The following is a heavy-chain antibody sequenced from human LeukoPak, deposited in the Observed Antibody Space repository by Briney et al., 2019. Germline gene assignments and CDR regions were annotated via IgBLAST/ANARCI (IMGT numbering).Heavy chain of an antibody. Sequence: SETLSLTCTVSGGSISSYSWNWIRQPPGKGLEWIGEINHSGSTNYNPSLKSRVTISVDTSKNQFSLKLSSVTAADTAVYYCARGPSLVTHQVFDYWGQGTLVTVSS. J-gene: IGHJ4*02. D-gene: IGHD2-2*01. V-gene: IGHV4-34*01. CDR2: INHSGST. CDR3: ARGPSLVTHQVFDY. CDR1: GGSISSYS.